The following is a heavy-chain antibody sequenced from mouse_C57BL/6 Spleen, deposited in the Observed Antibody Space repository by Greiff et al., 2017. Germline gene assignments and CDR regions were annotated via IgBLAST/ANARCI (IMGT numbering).Heavy chain of an antibody. V-gene: IGHV14-4*01. D-gene: IGHD1-1*01. CDR1: GFNIKDDY. CDR3: TDYYGSRVLFAY. CDR2: IDPENGDP. Sequence: VQLKQSGAELVRPGASVKLSCTASGFNIKDDYMHWVKQRPEQGLEWIGWIDPENGDPESASKFQGKATITADTTSTTAYLQLSSLTSEDTAVYYCTDYYGSRVLFAYWGQGTLGTVSA. J-gene: IGHJ3*01.